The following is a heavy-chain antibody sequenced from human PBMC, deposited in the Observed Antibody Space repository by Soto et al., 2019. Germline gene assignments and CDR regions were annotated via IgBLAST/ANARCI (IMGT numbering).Heavy chain of an antibody. CDR2: ISAYNGNT. Sequence: QVQLVQSGAEVKKPGASVKVSCKTSGYTFTNYGINWVRQAPGQGLEWMGWISAYNGNTNYAQRFQGRVTMTTDTSTSTAYMELRSVRSDDTAVFYCAGDAMSTAGLFFDCWGQGTLVTVSS. J-gene: IGHJ4*02. CDR1: GYTFTNYG. CDR3: AGDAMSTAGLFFDC. V-gene: IGHV1-18*01. D-gene: IGHD3-3*01.